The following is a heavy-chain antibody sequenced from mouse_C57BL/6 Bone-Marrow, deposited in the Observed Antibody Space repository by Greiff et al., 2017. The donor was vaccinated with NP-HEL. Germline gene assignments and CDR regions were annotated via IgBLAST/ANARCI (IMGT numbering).Heavy chain of an antibody. CDR1: GYTFTSYG. V-gene: IGHV1-81*01. Sequence: QVLLQQSGAELARPGASVKLSCKASGYTFTSYGISWVKQRTGQGLEWIGEIYPRSGNPFSIDKLKGQATMTTDKASSTAYMELRSLTSEDSAVYFCARRGYDYVWFAYWGQGTLVTVSA. CDR3: ARRGYDYVWFAY. J-gene: IGHJ3*01. D-gene: IGHD2-4*01. CDR2: IYPRSGNP.